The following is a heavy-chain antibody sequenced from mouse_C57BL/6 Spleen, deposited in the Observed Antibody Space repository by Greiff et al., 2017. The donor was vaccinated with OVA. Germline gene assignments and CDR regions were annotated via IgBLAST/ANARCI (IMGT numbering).Heavy chain of an antibody. V-gene: IGHV1-80*01. Sequence: QVQLQQSGAELVKPGASVKISCKASGYAFSSYWMNWVKQRPGQGLEWIGQIYPGDGDTNYNGKFKGKATLTADKSSSTAYMQLSSLTSEDSAVYFCARAAQAYYFDYWGQGTTLTVSS. CDR1: GYAFSSYW. CDR2: IYPGDGDT. J-gene: IGHJ2*01. CDR3: ARAAQAYYFDY. D-gene: IGHD3-2*02.